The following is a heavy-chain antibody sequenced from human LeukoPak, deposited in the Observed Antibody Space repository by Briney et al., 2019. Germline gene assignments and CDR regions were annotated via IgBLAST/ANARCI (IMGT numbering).Heavy chain of an antibody. V-gene: IGHV1-46*01. CDR2: IYPRDGST. CDR3: ARDQEGFDY. Sequence: ASVKVSCKASGYTFTSNYIHWVRQAPGQGLEWMGMIYPRDGSTSYAQKLQGRVTVTRDTSTSTVHMELSGLRSADTAVYYCARDQEGFDYWGQGTLVTVSS. CDR1: GYTFTSNY. J-gene: IGHJ4*02.